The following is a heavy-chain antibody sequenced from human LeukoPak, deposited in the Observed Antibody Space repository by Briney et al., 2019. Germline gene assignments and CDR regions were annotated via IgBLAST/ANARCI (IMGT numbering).Heavy chain of an antibody. D-gene: IGHD3-9*01. Sequence: SETLSLTCTVSGGSISSYYWSWIRQPPGKGLEWIGYIYYSGSTNYNPSLKSRVTISVDRSKNQFSLKLSSVTAADTAVYYCARDRKSLRYAFDYWGQGTLVTVSS. CDR2: IYYSGST. CDR3: ARDRKSLRYAFDY. CDR1: GGSISSYY. J-gene: IGHJ4*02. V-gene: IGHV4-59*12.